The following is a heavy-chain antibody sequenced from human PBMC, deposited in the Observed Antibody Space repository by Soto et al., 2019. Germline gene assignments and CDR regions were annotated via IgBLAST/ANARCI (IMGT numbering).Heavy chain of an antibody. J-gene: IGHJ4*02. V-gene: IGHV3-66*01. CDR2: IYSAGSA. D-gene: IGHD1-1*01. CDR3: ARDNDWAFDN. CDR1: GFTVSSYH. Sequence: GGSLRLSCAASGFTVSSYHMSWVRQAPGKGLEWVSVIYSAGSADFADSVKGRFTISRDNAQNSLSLQMNSLRVEDTGIYYCARDNDWAFDNWGQRTLVTVSS.